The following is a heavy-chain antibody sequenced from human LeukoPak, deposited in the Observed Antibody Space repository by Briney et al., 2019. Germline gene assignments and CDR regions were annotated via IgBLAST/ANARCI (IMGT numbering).Heavy chain of an antibody. J-gene: IGHJ4*02. D-gene: IGHD1-26*01. Sequence: PGGSLRLSCAASGFTFSGYWLSWVRQAPGKGLEWVANIKLDGSEKYFVDSVGGRFTISRDNAKNSLYLELNSLRAEDTAVYYCARDKAVGPTLLDYWGQGTLVTVSS. CDR1: GFTFSGYW. CDR2: IKLDGSEK. CDR3: ARDKAVGPTLLDY. V-gene: IGHV3-7*01.